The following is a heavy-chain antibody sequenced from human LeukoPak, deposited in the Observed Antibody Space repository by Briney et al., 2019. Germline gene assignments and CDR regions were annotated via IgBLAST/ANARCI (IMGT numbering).Heavy chain of an antibody. J-gene: IGHJ4*02. CDR2: ISAYNGNT. CDR1: GYTFTSYG. CDR3: ARVMSSPPISMYYFDY. D-gene: IGHD5/OR15-5a*01. Sequence: GASVKVSCKASGYTFTSYGISWVRQAPGQGLEWMGWISAYNGNTNYAQKLQGRVTMTTDISTSTAYMELRSLRSDDTAVYYCARVMSSPPISMYYFDYWGQGTLVTVSS. V-gene: IGHV1-18*04.